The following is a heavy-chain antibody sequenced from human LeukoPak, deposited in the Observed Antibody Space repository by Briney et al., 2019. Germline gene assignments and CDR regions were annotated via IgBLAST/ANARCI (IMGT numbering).Heavy chain of an antibody. J-gene: IGHJ4*02. CDR3: ARVGDIVTTIFGFDY. D-gene: IGHD5-12*01. CDR1: GYTFTSYD. Sequence: GASVKVSCKTSGYTFTSYDITWVRQAPGQGLEWMGWISGYSGNTNYAQNFQGRVTMTTDTSTSTAYMELRSLRSDDTAVYYCARVGDIVTTIFGFDYWGQGTLVTVSS. CDR2: ISGYSGNT. V-gene: IGHV1-18*01.